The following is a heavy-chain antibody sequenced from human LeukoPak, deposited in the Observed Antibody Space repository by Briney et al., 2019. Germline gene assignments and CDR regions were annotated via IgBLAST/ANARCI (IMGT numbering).Heavy chain of an antibody. D-gene: IGHD3-9*01. J-gene: IGHJ4*02. CDR3: ARATYYDILTGFDY. CDR1: GYTFAGYY. CDR2: INPNSGGT. V-gene: IGHV1-2*04. Sequence: ASVKVSCKASGYTFAGYYMHWVRQAPGQGLEWMGWINPNSGGTNYAQKFQGWVTMTRDTSISTAYMELSRLRSNDTAVYYCARATYYDILTGFDYWGQGTLVTVSS.